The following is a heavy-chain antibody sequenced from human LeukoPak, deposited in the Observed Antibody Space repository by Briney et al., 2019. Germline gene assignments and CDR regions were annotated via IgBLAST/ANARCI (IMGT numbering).Heavy chain of an antibody. J-gene: IGHJ6*02. Sequence: SVKVSCRASGGTFSSYAISWVRQAPGQGLEWMGGIIPIFGTANYAQKFQGRVTITADESTSTAYMELSSLRSEDTAVYYCARAARSYYYGSGISAPSYYYGMDVWGQGTTVTVSS. CDR2: IIPIFGTA. CDR1: GGTFSSYA. D-gene: IGHD3-10*01. CDR3: ARAARSYYYGSGISAPSYYYGMDV. V-gene: IGHV1-69*13.